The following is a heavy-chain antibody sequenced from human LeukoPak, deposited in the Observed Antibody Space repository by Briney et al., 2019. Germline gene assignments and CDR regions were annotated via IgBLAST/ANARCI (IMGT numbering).Heavy chain of an antibody. V-gene: IGHV3-15*01. CDR1: GFTFSTFA. CDR3: TTDLWAAAVSTSPY. CDR2: IKSKTDGGTT. J-gene: IGHJ4*02. Sequence: PGGSLRLSCAASGFTFSTFAMIWVRQPPGKGLEWVGRIKSKTDGGTTDYAAPVKGRFTISRDDSKNTLYLQMNSLKTEDTAVYYCTTDLWAAAVSTSPYWGQGTLVTVSS. D-gene: IGHD6-13*01.